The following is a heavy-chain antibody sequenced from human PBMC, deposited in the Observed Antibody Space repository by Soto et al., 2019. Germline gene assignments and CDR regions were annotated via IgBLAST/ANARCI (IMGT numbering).Heavy chain of an antibody. CDR3: ASHIAVAGYYWYFDL. Sequence: EVQLVESGGGLVKPGGSLRLSCAASGFTFSSYSMNWVRQAPGKGLEWVSSISSSSSYIYYADSVKGRFTISRDNAKNSQYLQMNSLRAEDTAVYYCASHIAVAGYYWYFDLWGRGTLVTVSS. CDR2: ISSSSSYI. J-gene: IGHJ2*01. V-gene: IGHV3-21*01. D-gene: IGHD6-19*01. CDR1: GFTFSSYS.